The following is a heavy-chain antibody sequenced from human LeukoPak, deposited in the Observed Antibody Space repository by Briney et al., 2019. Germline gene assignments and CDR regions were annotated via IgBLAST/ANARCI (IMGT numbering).Heavy chain of an antibody. CDR3: ARGRRYHDFWSPKYYFDY. V-gene: IGHV4-34*01. CDR1: GVSFSGYY. J-gene: IGHJ4*02. Sequence: PSETLSLTCAVYGVSFSGYYWSWIRQPPGKGLEWIGEINHSGSTNYNPSLKSRVTISVDASKNQFSLKLSSVTAADTAVYYCARGRRYHDFWSPKYYFDYWGQGTLVTVSS. CDR2: INHSGST. D-gene: IGHD3-3*01.